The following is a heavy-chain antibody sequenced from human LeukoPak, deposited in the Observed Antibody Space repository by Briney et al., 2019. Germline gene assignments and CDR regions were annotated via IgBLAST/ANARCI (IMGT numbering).Heavy chain of an antibody. CDR1: GFTFSSYA. J-gene: IGHJ4*02. Sequence: GGSLRLSCAASGFTFSSYAMSWVRQAPGKGLEWVSAISGSGGSTYYADSVKGRFTISRDNSKNTLYLQMNSLRAEDTAVYYCAKDRRRIAVARISPFDYWGQGTLVTVSS. D-gene: IGHD6-19*01. CDR3: AKDRRRIAVARISPFDY. CDR2: ISGSGGST. V-gene: IGHV3-23*01.